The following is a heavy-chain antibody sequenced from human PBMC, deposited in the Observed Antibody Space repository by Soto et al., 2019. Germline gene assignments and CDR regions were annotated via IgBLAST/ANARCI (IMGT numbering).Heavy chain of an antibody. Sequence: SETLSLTCTVSGGSIGTYYWSWIPQSPGKGLEWFGDTYYSGLTTYNPSLRSRVTISMDTSRNPLSLQLSSVNAADTAVYYCARRLPLAFFGMVRCFDPWGLGILVTVSS. D-gene: IGHD3-3*01. CDR3: ARRLPLAFFGMVRCFDP. V-gene: IGHV4-59*01. CDR2: TYYSGLT. J-gene: IGHJ5*02. CDR1: GGSIGTYY.